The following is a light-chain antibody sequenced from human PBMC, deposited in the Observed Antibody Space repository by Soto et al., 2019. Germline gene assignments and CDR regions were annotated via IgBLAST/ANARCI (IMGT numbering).Light chain of an antibody. CDR2: GAS. V-gene: IGKV3-20*01. CDR1: QSVSSSY. J-gene: IGKJ5*01. CDR3: QQYGNSPIT. Sequence: EIVLTQSPGTLSLSPGETATLSCRASQSVSSSYLGWYQQKPGQAPRLLIYGASSRATGIPDRFSGSGSGTDFTRTISRLEPDDFAVYYCQQYGNSPITFGQGTRLEIK.